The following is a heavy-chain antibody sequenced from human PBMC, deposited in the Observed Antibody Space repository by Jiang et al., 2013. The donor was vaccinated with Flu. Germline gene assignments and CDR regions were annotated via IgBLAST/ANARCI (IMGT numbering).Heavy chain of an antibody. D-gene: IGHD3-3*01. J-gene: IGHJ5*02. V-gene: IGHV4-31*03. CDR1: GGSISSGGYY. CDR2: IYYSGST. Sequence: GPGLVKPSQTLSLTCTVSGGSISSGGYYWSWIRQHPGKGLEWIGYIYYSGSTYYNPSLKSRVTISVDTSKNQFSLKLSSVTAADTAVYYCARSEMGPQNYDFWSGYSRPPVGWFDPGAREPWSPSPQ. CDR3: ARSEMGPQNYDFWSGYSRPPVGWFDP.